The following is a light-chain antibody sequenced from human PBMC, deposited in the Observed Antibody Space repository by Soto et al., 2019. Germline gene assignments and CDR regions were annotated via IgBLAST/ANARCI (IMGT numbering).Light chain of an antibody. V-gene: IGLV1-40*01. CDR1: SSNIGTGYD. CDR2: GNT. J-gene: IGLJ2*01. CDR3: QSYDSSLNGVV. Sequence: QSVLTQPPSVSGAPGQRVTISCTGSSSNIGTGYDVHWYQQLPGKAPKLLIYGNTDRPSGVPDRFSGSKSGTSASLAITGLQAEDEADYYCQSYDSSLNGVVFGGGTKLTVL.